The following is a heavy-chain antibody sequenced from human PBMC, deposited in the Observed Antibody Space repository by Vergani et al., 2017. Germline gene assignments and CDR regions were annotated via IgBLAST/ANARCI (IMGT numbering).Heavy chain of an antibody. CDR3: ARDGANTFGGVIVPQYYFDY. V-gene: IGHV3-21*01. J-gene: IGHJ4*02. CDR1: GFTFSSYS. CDR2: ISSSSSYI. Sequence: EVQLVESGGGLVKPGGSLRLSCAASGFTFSSYSMNWVRQAPGKGLEWVSSISSSSSYIYYADSVKGRFTISRDNAKNSLYLQMNSLRAEDTAVYYFARDGANTFGGVIVPQYYFDYWGQGTLVTVSS. D-gene: IGHD3-16*02.